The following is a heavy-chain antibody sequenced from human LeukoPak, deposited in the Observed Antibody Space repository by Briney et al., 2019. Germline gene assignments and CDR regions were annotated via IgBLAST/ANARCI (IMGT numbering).Heavy chain of an antibody. V-gene: IGHV4-31*03. D-gene: IGHD3/OR15-3a*01. CDR2: IYYSGST. CDR1: GVSISSGGYY. CDR3: ASGLWDGGNFDY. Sequence: PSETLSLTCTVSGVSISSGGYYWSWIRQHPGKGLEWIGYIYYSGSTYYNPSLKSRVTISVDTSKNQFSLKLSSVTAADTAVYYCASGLWDGGNFDYWGQGTLVTVSS. J-gene: IGHJ4*02.